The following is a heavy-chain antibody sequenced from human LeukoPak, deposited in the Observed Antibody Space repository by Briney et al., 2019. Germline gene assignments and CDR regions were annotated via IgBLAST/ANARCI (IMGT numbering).Heavy chain of an antibody. Sequence: SETLSLTCAVYGGSFSGYYWSWIRQPPGKGLEWIGEINHSGSTNYNPSVKSRVTISVDTSKNQFSLKLSSVTAADTAVYYCARTEESGYNYGYFGYYYYMDVWGKGTTVTVSS. CDR1: GGSFSGYY. J-gene: IGHJ6*03. D-gene: IGHD5-18*01. CDR3: ARTEESGYNYGYFGYYYYMDV. V-gene: IGHV4-34*01. CDR2: INHSGST.